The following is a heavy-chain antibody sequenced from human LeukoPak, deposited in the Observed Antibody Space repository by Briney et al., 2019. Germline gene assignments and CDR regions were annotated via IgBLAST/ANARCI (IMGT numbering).Heavy chain of an antibody. CDR1: GYSFTSYW. CDR3: ARRSGGFSATFDY. Sequence: GESLKISCKGSGYSFTSYWIGWVRQMPGKGLEWMGIIYPGDSDTTHSPSFQGQVTISADKSISTAYLQWNSLKASDTAMYYCARRSGGFSATFDYWGQGTLVTVSS. J-gene: IGHJ4*02. V-gene: IGHV5-51*01. D-gene: IGHD2-15*01. CDR2: IYPGDSDT.